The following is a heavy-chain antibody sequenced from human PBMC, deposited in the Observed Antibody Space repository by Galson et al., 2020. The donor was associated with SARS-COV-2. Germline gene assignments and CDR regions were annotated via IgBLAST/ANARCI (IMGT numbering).Heavy chain of an antibody. CDR2: INWNGGST. V-gene: IGHV3-20*01. J-gene: IGHJ5*01. CDR1: GFTFDDYG. Sequence: GGSLRLSCAASGFTFDDYGMSWVRQAPGKGLEWVSGINWNGGSTGYADSVKGRFTISRDNDKNSLYLQMNSLRAGDTALYHCARATPLNSGRDQFEPWGQGTLVTVSS. CDR3: ARATPLNSGRDQFEP. D-gene: IGHD1-26*01.